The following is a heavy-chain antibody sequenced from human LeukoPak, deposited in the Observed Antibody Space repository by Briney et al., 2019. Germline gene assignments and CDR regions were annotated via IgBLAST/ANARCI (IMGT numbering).Heavy chain of an antibody. Sequence: GASVKVSCKASGYTFTGYYMHWVRQAPGQGLEWMGWINPNSGGTNYAQKFQGRVTMTRDTSISTAYMELSRLRSDDTAVYYCARERLRWLNWFDPWGQGTLVTVSS. J-gene: IGHJ5*02. CDR2: INPNSGGT. CDR1: GYTFTGYY. V-gene: IGHV1-2*02. D-gene: IGHD4-23*01. CDR3: ARERLRWLNWFDP.